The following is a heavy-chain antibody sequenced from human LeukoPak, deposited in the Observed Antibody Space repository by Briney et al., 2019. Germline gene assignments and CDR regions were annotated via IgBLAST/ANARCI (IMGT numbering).Heavy chain of an antibody. CDR2: NYTSGST. CDR1: SGSMNTHY. D-gene: IGHD5-18*01. V-gene: IGHV4-4*07. J-gene: IGHJ3*02. Sequence: SETLSLTCRVSSGSMNTHYWSWIRQPPGKGLEWIGRNYTSGSTNYNPSLKSRVTMSVDTSKNQFSLKLSSVTAADTAVYYCARDWDTAMATRAFDIWGQGTMVTVSS. CDR3: ARDWDTAMATRAFDI.